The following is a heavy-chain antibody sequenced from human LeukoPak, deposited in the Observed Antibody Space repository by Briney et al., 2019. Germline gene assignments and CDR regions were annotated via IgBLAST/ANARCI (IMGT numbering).Heavy chain of an antibody. CDR2: INHSGST. D-gene: IGHD2-15*01. CDR1: GGSFSGYY. J-gene: IGHJ5*02. V-gene: IGHV4-34*01. CDR3: ARVGVVVAATYNWFDP. Sequence: EPSETLSLTCAVYGGSFSGYYWSWIRQPPGKGLEWIGEINHSGSTNYNPSLKSRVTISVDTSKNQFSLKLSSVTAADTAVYYCARVGVVVAATYNWFDPWGQGTLVTVSS.